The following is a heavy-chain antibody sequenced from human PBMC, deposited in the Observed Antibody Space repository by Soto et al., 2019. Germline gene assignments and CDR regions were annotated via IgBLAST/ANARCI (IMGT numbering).Heavy chain of an antibody. V-gene: IGHV3-48*02. Sequence: EVQLVESGGGLVQPGGSLRLSCAASGFTFSSYSMNWVRQAPGKGLEWVSYISSSSSTIYYADSVKGRFTISRDNAKNSLYLQMNSLRDEDTAVYYCAGGSGTTVVTPTPDDWGQGTLVTVSS. CDR2: ISSSSSTI. CDR1: GFTFSSYS. CDR3: AGGSGTTVVTPTPDD. D-gene: IGHD4-17*01. J-gene: IGHJ4*01.